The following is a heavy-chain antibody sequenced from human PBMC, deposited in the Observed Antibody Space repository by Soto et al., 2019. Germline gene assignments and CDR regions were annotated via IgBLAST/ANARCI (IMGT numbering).Heavy chain of an antibody. Sequence: QVQLVQSGAEVKKPGSSVKVSCKASGGTFSTYTLYWVRQAPGQGLEWMGGISPGIDILDYAQKFQGRVTITADESTSTVYMQLSTLISEDTALYYCAGGMCFGGSCYLDVWGQGTLVTVSS. J-gene: IGHJ4*02. V-gene: IGHV1-69*12. CDR1: GGTFSTYT. CDR2: ISPGIDIL. CDR3: AGGMCFGGSCYLDV. D-gene: IGHD2-15*01.